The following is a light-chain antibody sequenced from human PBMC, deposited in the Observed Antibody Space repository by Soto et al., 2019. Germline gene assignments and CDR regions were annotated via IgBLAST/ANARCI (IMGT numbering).Light chain of an antibody. Sequence: QSVLTQPASMSGSPGQSITISCTGTSSDVGSHNFVSWYQQRPGKAPKLMIFEVTKRPSGVSNRFSASKSGNTASLTISGVQPEDEADYYCCSYAGSTTWVFGGGTKLTVL. CDR3: CSYAGSTTWV. CDR1: SSDVGSHNF. J-gene: IGLJ3*02. CDR2: EVT. V-gene: IGLV2-23*02.